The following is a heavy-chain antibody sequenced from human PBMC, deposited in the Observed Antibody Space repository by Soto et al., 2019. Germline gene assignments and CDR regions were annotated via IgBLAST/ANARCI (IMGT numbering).Heavy chain of an antibody. D-gene: IGHD3-16*01. CDR1: GYTFTGYY. CDR2: INPNSGGT. Sequence: ASVKVSCKASGYTFTGYYMHWVRQAPGQGLEWMGWINPNSGGTNYAQKFQGWVTMTRDTSISTAYMELSRLRSDDTAVYYCARGLITFGGVFKGDWFDPWGQGTLVTVSS. J-gene: IGHJ5*02. CDR3: ARGLITFGGVFKGDWFDP. V-gene: IGHV1-2*04.